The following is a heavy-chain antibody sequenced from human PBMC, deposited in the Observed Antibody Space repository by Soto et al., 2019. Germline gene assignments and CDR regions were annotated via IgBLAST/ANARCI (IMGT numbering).Heavy chain of an antibody. V-gene: IGHV3-53*01. CDR1: GFIVSSNY. CDR2: IYSGGST. J-gene: IGHJ4*02. Sequence: GGSLRLSCAASGFIVSSNYMSWVRQAPGKGLEWDSVIYSGGSTYYADSVKGRFTISRDNSKNTLYLQMNSLRAEDTAVYYCARETTVAGEYYFDYCGQGTLVNVS. D-gene: IGHD6-13*01. CDR3: ARETTVAGEYYFDY.